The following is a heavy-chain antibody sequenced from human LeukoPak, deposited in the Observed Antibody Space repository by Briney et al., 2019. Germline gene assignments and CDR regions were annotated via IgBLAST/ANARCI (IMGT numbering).Heavy chain of an antibody. D-gene: IGHD3-22*01. Sequence: GGSLRLSCAASGFTFSSYGMNWVRQAPGKGLEWVSSISSSSSYIYYADSVKGRFTISRDNAKNSLYLQMNSLRAEDTAVYYCARARAQYYYDSSVGAGGQGTLVTVSS. CDR1: GFTFSSYG. CDR3: ARARAQYYYDSSVGA. CDR2: ISSSSSYI. V-gene: IGHV3-21*01. J-gene: IGHJ4*02.